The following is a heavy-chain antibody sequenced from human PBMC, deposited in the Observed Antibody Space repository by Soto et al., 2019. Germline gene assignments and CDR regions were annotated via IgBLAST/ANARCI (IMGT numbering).Heavy chain of an antibody. D-gene: IGHD1-26*01. CDR2: IHPSDSRV. Sequence: PGESLKISCKVSGYTFTHYWHAWVRQVPGKGLEWVGFIHPSDSRVTYSPSFQGRVTISADNSITTSSLQFSSLKTSDTATYFCARPRDRGSYYYSFDTWGQGTPVTVSS. J-gene: IGHJ4*02. CDR3: ARPRDRGSYYYSFDT. V-gene: IGHV5-51*01. CDR1: GYTFTHYW.